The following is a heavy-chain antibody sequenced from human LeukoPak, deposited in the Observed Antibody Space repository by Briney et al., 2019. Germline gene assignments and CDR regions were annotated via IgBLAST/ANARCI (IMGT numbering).Heavy chain of an antibody. CDR3: ASWKAARRSFDY. D-gene: IGHD6-6*01. Sequence: PGGSLRLSRAASGFTFSSYWMSWVRQAPGKGLEWVANIKQDGSEKYYVDSVKGRFTISRDNAKNSLYLQMNSLRAEDTAVYYCASWKAARRSFDYWGQGTLVTVSS. V-gene: IGHV3-7*01. CDR2: IKQDGSEK. CDR1: GFTFSSYW. J-gene: IGHJ4*02.